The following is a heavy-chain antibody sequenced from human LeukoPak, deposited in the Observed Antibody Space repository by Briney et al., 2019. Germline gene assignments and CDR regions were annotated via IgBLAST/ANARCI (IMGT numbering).Heavy chain of an antibody. CDR3: ARDSSGYYHSFLDY. D-gene: IGHD3-3*01. CDR1: GFTFGDYG. Sequence: GESLRLSCAASGFTFGDYGMSWVRQAPGKGLEWVSGISWNGGSTGYADSVKGRFTISRDNAKNSLYLQMNSLRAEDTALYYCARDSSGYYHSFLDYWGQGTLVTVSS. CDR2: ISWNGGST. J-gene: IGHJ4*02. V-gene: IGHV3-20*04.